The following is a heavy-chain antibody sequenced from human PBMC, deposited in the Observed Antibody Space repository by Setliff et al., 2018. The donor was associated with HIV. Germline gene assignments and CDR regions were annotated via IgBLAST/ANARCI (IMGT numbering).Heavy chain of an antibody. D-gene: IGHD3-10*02. CDR1: GYTFTGYY. J-gene: IGHJ3*02. Sequence: GASVKVSCKASGYTFTGYYMHWVRQAPGQGLEWMGRIVPILGITKYAQRFQGRVTFTADRSTSTAYMGLSSLRSEDTAVYYCAKMCGAALNNDGFDIWGQGTLVTVSS. CDR2: IVPILGIT. V-gene: IGHV1-69*02. CDR3: AKMCGAALNNDGFDI.